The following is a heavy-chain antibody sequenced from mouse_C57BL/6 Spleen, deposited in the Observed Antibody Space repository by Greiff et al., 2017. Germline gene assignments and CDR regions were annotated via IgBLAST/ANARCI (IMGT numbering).Heavy chain of an antibody. CDR1: GYTFTSYW. D-gene: IGHD2-4*01. J-gene: IGHJ2*01. Sequence: QVQLQQSGAELVKPGASVKMSCKASGYTFTSYWITWVKQRPGQGLEWIGDIYPGSGSTNYNEKFKSKATLTVDTSSSTAYMQLSSLTSEDSAVYYCARSLYYDYDGYFDYWGQGTTLTVSS. CDR3: ARSLYYDYDGYFDY. V-gene: IGHV1-55*01. CDR2: IYPGSGST.